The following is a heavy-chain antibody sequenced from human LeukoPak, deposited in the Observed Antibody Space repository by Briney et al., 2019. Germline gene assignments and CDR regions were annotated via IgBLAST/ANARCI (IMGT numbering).Heavy chain of an antibody. J-gene: IGHJ5*02. Sequence: GGSLRLSCAASGFTFSSYSMNWVRQAPGKGLEWVSYISSSSSTIYYADSVKGRFTISRDNAKNSLYLQMNSLRAEDTAVYYCARDLRWARPDESNWFDPWGQGTLVTVSS. V-gene: IGHV3-48*01. D-gene: IGHD6-6*01. CDR3: ARDLRWARPDESNWFDP. CDR2: ISSSSSTI. CDR1: GFTFSSYS.